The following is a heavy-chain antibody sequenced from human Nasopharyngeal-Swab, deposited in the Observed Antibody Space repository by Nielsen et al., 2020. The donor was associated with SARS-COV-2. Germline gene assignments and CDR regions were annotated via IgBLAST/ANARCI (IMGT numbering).Heavy chain of an antibody. V-gene: IGHV3-23*03. CDR1: GFTFSSYG. D-gene: IGHD2-2*01. J-gene: IGHJ6*02. Sequence: GESLKISCAASGFTFSSYGMHWVRQAPGKGLEWVSVIYSGGSSTYYADSVKGRFTISRDNSKNTLYLQMNSLRAEDTAVYYCAKSKSSTSCFYGMDVWGQGTTVTVSS. CDR3: AKSKSSTSCFYGMDV. CDR2: IYSGGSST.